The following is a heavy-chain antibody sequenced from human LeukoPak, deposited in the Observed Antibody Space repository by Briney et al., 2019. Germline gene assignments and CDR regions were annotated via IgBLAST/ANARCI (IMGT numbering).Heavy chain of an antibody. D-gene: IGHD6-25*01. Sequence: PGGSLRLSCAASGFSVGDNYMSWVRQAPGKGLEWVAVISYDGSNKYYADSVKGRFTISRDNSKNTLYLQMISLRAEDTAVYYCAREYKILPNYKSRGSRVFDYWGQGTLVTVSS. J-gene: IGHJ4*02. CDR1: GFSVGDNY. CDR2: ISYDGSNK. CDR3: AREYKILPNYKSRGSRVFDY. V-gene: IGHV3-30*14.